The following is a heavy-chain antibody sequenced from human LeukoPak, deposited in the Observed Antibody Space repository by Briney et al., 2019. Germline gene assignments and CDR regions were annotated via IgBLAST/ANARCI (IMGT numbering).Heavy chain of an antibody. D-gene: IGHD5-18*01. V-gene: IGHV3-53*01. CDR3: ARGGYSYGHY. Sequence: GGSLRLSCAASGFTVSSNCMSWVRQAPGKGLEWVSVIYSDGSTSHADSVKGRFTISRDNSKNTLYLQMNSLRADDTAVYYCARGGYSYGHYWGQGTLVTVSS. CDR2: IYSDGST. CDR1: GFTVSSNC. J-gene: IGHJ4*02.